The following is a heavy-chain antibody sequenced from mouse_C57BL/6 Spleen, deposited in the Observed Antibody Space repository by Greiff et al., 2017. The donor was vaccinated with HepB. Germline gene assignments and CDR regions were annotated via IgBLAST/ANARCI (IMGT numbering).Heavy chain of an antibody. J-gene: IGHJ1*03. D-gene: IGHD1-1*01. Sequence: QVQLQQPGAELVKPGASVKLSCQASGYTFTSYWMQWVKQRPGQGLEWIGEIDPSDSYTNYNQKFKGKATLTVDTSSSTAYMQLSSLTSEDSAVYYCARGGYYGSSPWYFDAWGTGTTVTVSS. CDR3: ARGGYYGSSPWYFDA. V-gene: IGHV1-50*01. CDR1: GYTFTSYW. CDR2: IDPSDSYT.